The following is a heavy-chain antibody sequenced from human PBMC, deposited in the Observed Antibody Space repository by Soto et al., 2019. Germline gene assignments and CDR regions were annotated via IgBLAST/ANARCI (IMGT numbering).Heavy chain of an antibody. J-gene: IGHJ5*02. Sequence: QVQLVQSGAEVKKPGASVKVSCKASGYTFTDNHVHWLRRAPGQEFEWMGWINPKSGDTKYAQKFQGRVTMTRDTSIDTAYMEVTSLTSDDAATYYCARKQCGDYRRWWLDPWGQGTLVTVSS. V-gene: IGHV1-2*02. CDR3: ARKQCGDYRRWWLDP. D-gene: IGHD4-17*01. CDR2: INPKSGDT. CDR1: GYTFTDNH.